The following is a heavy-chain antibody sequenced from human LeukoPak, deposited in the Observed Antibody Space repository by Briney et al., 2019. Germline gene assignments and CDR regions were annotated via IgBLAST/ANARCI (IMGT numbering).Heavy chain of an antibody. D-gene: IGHD6-6*01. J-gene: IGHJ4*02. CDR3: TRVPPWAAAPPGY. CDR1: GFPFGDYA. Sequence: PGRSLRLSCTASGFPFGDYAMSWFRQAPGKGLEWVGFIRSKAYGGTTEYAASVKGRFTISRDDSKSIAYLQMNSLKTEDTAVYYCTRVPPWAAAPPGYWGQGTLVTVSS. CDR2: IRSKAYGGTT. V-gene: IGHV3-49*03.